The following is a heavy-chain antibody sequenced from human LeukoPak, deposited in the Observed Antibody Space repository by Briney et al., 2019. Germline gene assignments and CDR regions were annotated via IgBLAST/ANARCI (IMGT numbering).Heavy chain of an antibody. Sequence: SETLSLTCAVYGGSFNGYYWSWIRQPPGKGLEWIGEINHSGSTNYNPSLKSRVTISVDTSKNQFSLKLSSVTAADTAVYYCARGDFWSGYCQLDYWGQGTLVTVSS. D-gene: IGHD3-3*01. CDR3: ARGDFWSGYCQLDY. J-gene: IGHJ4*02. V-gene: IGHV4-34*01. CDR1: GGSFNGYY. CDR2: INHSGST.